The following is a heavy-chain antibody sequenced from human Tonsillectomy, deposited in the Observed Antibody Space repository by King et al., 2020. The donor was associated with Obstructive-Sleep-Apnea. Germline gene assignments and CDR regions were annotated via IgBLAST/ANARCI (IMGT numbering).Heavy chain of an antibody. D-gene: IGHD4-17*01. CDR1: GFTFSSYG. Sequence: VQLVESGGGVVQPGGSLRLSCAASGFTFSSYGVQWVRQAPVKGLEWVAFIRYDGRNKYYADSVKGRFTISRDNSKNTLYLQMNSLRAEDTAVYYCAKDPDYGDYFDYWGQGTLVTVSS. CDR3: AKDPDYGDYFDY. J-gene: IGHJ4*02. CDR2: IRYDGRNK. V-gene: IGHV3-30*02.